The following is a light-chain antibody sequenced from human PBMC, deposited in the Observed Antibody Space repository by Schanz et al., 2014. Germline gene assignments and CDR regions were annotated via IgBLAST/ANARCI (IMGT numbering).Light chain of an antibody. Sequence: DIVLTQSPGTLSLSSGQRVTLSCRASQSVSSNLAWFQQKPGQAPRLLIYGASTRATGLPARFSGSGSGTDFTLTVSSLQPEDVATYYCQKYDRAPWTFGQGTRVEIK. J-gene: IGKJ1*01. CDR3: QKYDRAPWT. V-gene: IGKV3-15*01. CDR2: GAS. CDR1: QSVSSN.